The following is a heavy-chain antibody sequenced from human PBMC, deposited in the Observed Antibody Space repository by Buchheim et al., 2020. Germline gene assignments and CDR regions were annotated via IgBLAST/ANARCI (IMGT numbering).Heavy chain of an antibody. CDR3: ARDRVAAAGQKGYYYYYGMDV. J-gene: IGHJ6*02. CDR1: GGSISSYY. D-gene: IGHD6-13*01. CDR2: IYYSGST. V-gene: IGHV4-59*01. Sequence: QVQLQESGPGLVKPSETLSLTCTVSGGSISSYYWSWIRQPPGKGLEWIGYIYYSGSTNYNPSLKSRVTISVDTSKNQFHLKLSSVTAADTAVYYCARDRVAAAGQKGYYYYYGMDVWGQGTT.